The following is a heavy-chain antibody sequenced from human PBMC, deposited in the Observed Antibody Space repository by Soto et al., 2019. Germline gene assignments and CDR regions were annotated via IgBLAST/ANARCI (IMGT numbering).Heavy chain of an antibody. CDR2: INPINGAT. CDR1: GYSFTGYL. V-gene: IGHV1-2*02. CDR3: ATERAVADS. Sequence: QGHLVQSGAEVKKPGATVKVSCKASGYSFTGYLIHWVRQAPGQGLKWMGWINPINGATNFAQNFQGRVTMTRDTSISTAYMELARLRSDDTAVYYCATERAVADSWGQGTLVTVSS. J-gene: IGHJ4*02. D-gene: IGHD3-3*01.